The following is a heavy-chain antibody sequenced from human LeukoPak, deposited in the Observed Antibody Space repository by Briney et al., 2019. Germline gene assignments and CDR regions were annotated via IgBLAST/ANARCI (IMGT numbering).Heavy chain of an antibody. CDR1: GVTFSTYW. CDR3: ASDRAHSQFDY. J-gene: IGHJ4*02. CDR2: IKEDGSHG. Sequence: GGSLRLSCGASGVTFSTYWMDRVRQAPGKGLEWVASIKEDGSHGDYVDSVRGRVTVSRDTTKDSLYLQMNSLRVDDTAVYYCASDRAHSQFDYWGQGTLVTVSS. D-gene: IGHD2-15*01. V-gene: IGHV3-7*01.